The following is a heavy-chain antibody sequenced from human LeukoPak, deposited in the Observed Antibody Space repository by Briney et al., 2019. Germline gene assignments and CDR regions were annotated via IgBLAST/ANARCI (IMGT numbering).Heavy chain of an antibody. D-gene: IGHD3-3*01. CDR3: AGSRYYFDY. Sequence: PSETLSLTCTVSGGSISSCYWSWIRQPAGKGLEWIGRIYFSGTTNYNPSLKSRVTMSVDTSKNQFSLKLSSVTAADTALYYCAGSRYYFDYWGQGTLVTVSS. J-gene: IGHJ4*02. CDR2: IYFSGTT. V-gene: IGHV4-4*07. CDR1: GGSISSCY.